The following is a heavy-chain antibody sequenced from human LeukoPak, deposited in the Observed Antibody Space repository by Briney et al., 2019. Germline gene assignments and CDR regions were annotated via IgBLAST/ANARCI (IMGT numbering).Heavy chain of an antibody. V-gene: IGHV5-51*01. CDR2: IYPGDSDT. D-gene: IGHD3-10*01. Sequence: GASLKISCKGSGSRFTSYWIGWVRQMPGKGLEWMGSIYPGDSDTRYSPSFQGQVTISADKSISTAYLQWSSLKASDTAMYYCARRARGVISASYYFDYWGQGTLVTVSS. CDR3: ARRARGVISASYYFDY. J-gene: IGHJ4*02. CDR1: GSRFTSYW.